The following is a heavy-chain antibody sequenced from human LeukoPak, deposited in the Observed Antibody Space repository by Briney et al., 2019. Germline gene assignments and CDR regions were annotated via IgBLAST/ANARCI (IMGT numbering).Heavy chain of an antibody. J-gene: IGHJ6*03. CDR1: GYTFRSYG. CDR2: IRYDGSTK. D-gene: IGHD4-17*01. Sequence: GGSLRLSCAASGYTFRSYGMHWVRQAPGKGLEWVAFIRYDGSTKYYADSVGGRFTISRDDSTDTLNLQMHSLRAEDTAVYYCAKAYHYGDYYYFMDVWGKGTTVIISS. V-gene: IGHV3-30*02. CDR3: AKAYHYGDYYYFMDV.